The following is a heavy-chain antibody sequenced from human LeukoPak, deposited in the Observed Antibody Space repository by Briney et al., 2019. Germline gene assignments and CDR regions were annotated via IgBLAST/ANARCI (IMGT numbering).Heavy chain of an antibody. J-gene: IGHJ4*02. CDR1: GFTFSSYA. CDR3: AKEAAACSGGRCHFDY. Sequence: GGPLRLSCAASGFTFSSYAMSWVRQAPGKGLEWVSAISGSGGSTYYADSVKGRFTISRDNSKNTLYLQMNSLRAEDTAVYYCAKEAAACSGGRCHFDYWGQGTLVTVSS. CDR2: ISGSGGST. D-gene: IGHD2-15*01. V-gene: IGHV3-23*01.